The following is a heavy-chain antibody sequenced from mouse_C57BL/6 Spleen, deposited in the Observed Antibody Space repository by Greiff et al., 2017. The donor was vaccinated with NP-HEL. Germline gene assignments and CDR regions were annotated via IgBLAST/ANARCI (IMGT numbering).Heavy chain of an antibody. J-gene: IGHJ4*01. Sequence: VQLVESDAELVKPGASVKISCKVSGYTFTDHTIHWMKQRPEQGLEWIGYIYPRDGSTKYNEKFKGKATLTADKSSSTAYMQLNSLTSEDSAVYFCARCPYYYGSTFYAMDYWGQGTSVTVSS. CDR2: IYPRDGST. CDR3: ARCPYYYGSTFYAMDY. CDR1: GYTFTDHT. D-gene: IGHD1-1*01. V-gene: IGHV1-78*01.